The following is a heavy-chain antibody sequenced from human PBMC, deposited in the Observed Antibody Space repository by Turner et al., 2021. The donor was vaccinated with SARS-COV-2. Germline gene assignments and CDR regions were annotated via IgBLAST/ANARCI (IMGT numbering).Heavy chain of an antibody. V-gene: IGHV3-73*01. D-gene: IGHD3-22*01. CDR2: IRSKANSYAT. CDR3: TTPPVAGLVVIDDDYYYGMDV. J-gene: IGHJ6*02. CDR1: GFTFSGSA. Sequence: EVQLVESGGGLVQPGGSLKLSCAASGFTFSGSAMHWVRQASGKGLEWVGRIRSKANSYATAYAESVKGRFTISRDDSKNTAYLQMNSLKTEDTAVYYCTTPPVAGLVVIDDDYYYGMDVWGQGTTVTVSS.